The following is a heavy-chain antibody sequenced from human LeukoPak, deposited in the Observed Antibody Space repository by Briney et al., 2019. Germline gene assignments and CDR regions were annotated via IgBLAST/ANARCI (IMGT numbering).Heavy chain of an antibody. Sequence: GGSLRLSCGASEFVFRNLWMTWVRQSPGNGLEWVANISPRGTETYYVDPFKGRFTISRDNARNLLFLQMNPLRADDTAVYFCGAFGYEAGIDLWGQGTLVAVSS. D-gene: IGHD2-2*01. CDR2: ISPRGTET. V-gene: IGHV3-7*01. J-gene: IGHJ4*02. CDR3: GAFGYEAGIDL. CDR1: EFVFRNLW.